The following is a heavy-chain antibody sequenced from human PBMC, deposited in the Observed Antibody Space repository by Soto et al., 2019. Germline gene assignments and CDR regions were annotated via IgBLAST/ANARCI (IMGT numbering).Heavy chain of an antibody. CDR2: MNPNSGNP. J-gene: IGHJ4*02. CDR1: GYTFTSYD. D-gene: IGHD6-13*01. V-gene: IGHV1-8*01. CDR3: ARELSSSWRFDY. Sequence: QVQLVQSGAEVKKPGASVKVSCKASGYTFTSYDINWVRQAPGQGLEWMGWMNPNSGNPGYAQKFQGRVTMTRDTSIGTAYMELSSLRSEDTAVYYCARELSSSWRFDYWGQVTLCTVS.